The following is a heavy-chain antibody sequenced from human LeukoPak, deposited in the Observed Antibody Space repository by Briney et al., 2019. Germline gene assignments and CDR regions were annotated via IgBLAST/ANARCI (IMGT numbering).Heavy chain of an antibody. J-gene: IGHJ4*02. CDR2: IKQDGSEK. CDR3: ARVGVTERQNY. D-gene: IGHD3-16*01. Sequence: GGSLRLSCAASGFTFSNYWMSWVRQAPGKGLEWVANIKQDGSEKYYVDSVKGRFTISRDNAKNSLYLQMNSLRADDTALYYCARVGVTERQNYWGQGTLVTVSS. V-gene: IGHV3-7*01. CDR1: GFTFSNYW.